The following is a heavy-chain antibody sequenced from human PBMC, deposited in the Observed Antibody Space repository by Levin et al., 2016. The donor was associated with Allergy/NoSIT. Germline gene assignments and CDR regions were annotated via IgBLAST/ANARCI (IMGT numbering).Heavy chain of an antibody. Sequence: RQAPGKGLEWIGYIYYSGSTNYNPSLKSRVTISVDTSKNQFSLKLSSVTAADTAVYYCAREGFDDSGGYNWFDPWGQGTLVTVSS. V-gene: IGHV4-59*01. J-gene: IGHJ5*02. CDR2: IYYSGST. D-gene: IGHD3-10*01. CDR3: AREGFDDSGGYNWFDP.